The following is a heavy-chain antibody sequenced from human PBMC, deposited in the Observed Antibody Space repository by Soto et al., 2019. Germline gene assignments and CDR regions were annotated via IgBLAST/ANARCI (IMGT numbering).Heavy chain of an antibody. V-gene: IGHV1-8*01. J-gene: IGHJ6*03. D-gene: IGHD3-16*01. Sequence: ASVKVSCKASGYTFTSYDINWVRQATGQGLEWMGWMNPNSGNTGYAQKFQGRVTMTRNTSISTAYMELSSLRSEDTAVYYCERGMITFGENYYYYMDVWGKGTTVTVSS. CDR2: MNPNSGNT. CDR3: ERGMITFGENYYYYMDV. CDR1: GYTFTSYD.